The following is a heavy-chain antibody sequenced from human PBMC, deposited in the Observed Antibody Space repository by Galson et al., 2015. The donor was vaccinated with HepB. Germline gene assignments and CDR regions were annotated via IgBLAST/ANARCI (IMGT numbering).Heavy chain of an antibody. CDR1: GFTFSHAW. Sequence: SLRLSCAASGFTFSHAWMSWVRQAPGKGLEWVGRIKSKTDGGTTDYAAPVKGRFTISRDDSKNTLYLQMNSLKTGDTAVYYCTTVGIFGVVMAWATWGQGTLVTVSS. CDR3: TTVGIFGVVMAWAT. D-gene: IGHD3-3*01. V-gene: IGHV3-15*01. J-gene: IGHJ4*02. CDR2: IKSKTDGGTT.